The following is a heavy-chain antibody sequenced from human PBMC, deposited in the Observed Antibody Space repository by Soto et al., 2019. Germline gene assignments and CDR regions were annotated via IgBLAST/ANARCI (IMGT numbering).Heavy chain of an antibody. J-gene: IGHJ4*02. CDR2: INHSGST. D-gene: IGHD6-13*01. CDR1: GGSFSGYY. V-gene: IGHV4-34*01. Sequence: QVQLQQWGAGLLKPSETLSLTCAVYGGSFSGYYWSWIRQPPGKGLEWIGEINHSGSTNYNPSLKSRVTISVDTSKNQFSLKLSSVTAADTAVYYRARGAAAASVSYWGQGTLVTVS. CDR3: ARGAAAASVSY.